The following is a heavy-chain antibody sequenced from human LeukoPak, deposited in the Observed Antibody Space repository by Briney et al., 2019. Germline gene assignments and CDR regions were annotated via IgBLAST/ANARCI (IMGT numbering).Heavy chain of an antibody. V-gene: IGHV4-39*07. CDR3: ARAYSSSWYFNWFDP. Sequence: PSETLSLTCTVSGGSITSNSYYWGWIRQPPGNGLEWIGSIYYSGSTYYNASLESRVTISVDTSKNQFSLKLSSVTAADTAVYYCARAYSSSWYFNWFDPWGQGTLVTVSS. J-gene: IGHJ5*02. D-gene: IGHD6-13*01. CDR1: GGSITSNSYY. CDR2: IYYSGST.